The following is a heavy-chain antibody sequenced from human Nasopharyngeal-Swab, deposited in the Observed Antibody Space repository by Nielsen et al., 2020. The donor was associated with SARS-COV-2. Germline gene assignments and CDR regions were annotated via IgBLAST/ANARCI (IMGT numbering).Heavy chain of an antibody. CDR1: GFTFDDYG. D-gene: IGHD3-3*01. CDR3: AKATNARYDFWSGSFDY. CDR2: ISWDGLTI. V-gene: IGHV3-9*03. Sequence: GGSLRLSCAASGFTFDDYGMHWVRQAPGKGLERVSGISWDGLTIGYADSVKGRFTISRDNAKNSLYLQMNSLRVEDMAFYYCAKATNARYDFWSGSFDYWGQGTLVTVSS. J-gene: IGHJ4*02.